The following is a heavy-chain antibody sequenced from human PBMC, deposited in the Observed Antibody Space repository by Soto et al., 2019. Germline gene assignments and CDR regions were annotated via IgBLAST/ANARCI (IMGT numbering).Heavy chain of an antibody. CDR3: ARDRDYYDSSGYFWY. D-gene: IGHD3-22*01. J-gene: IGHJ4*02. V-gene: IGHV1-69*06. CDR1: GGTFSSYA. Sequence: RASVKVSCKASGGTFSSYAISWVRQAPGQGLEWMGGIIPIFGTANYAQKFQGRVTITADKSTSTAYMELSSLRSEDTAVYYCARDRDYYDSSGYFWYWGQGTLVTVSS. CDR2: IIPIFGTA.